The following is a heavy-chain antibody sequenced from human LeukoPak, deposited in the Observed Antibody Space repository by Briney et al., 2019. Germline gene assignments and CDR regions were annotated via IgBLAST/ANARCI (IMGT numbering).Heavy chain of an antibody. V-gene: IGHV4-38-2*02. CDR2: VNHRGIT. CDR1: HYFISDGAF. J-gene: IGHJ4*02. D-gene: IGHD2-21*02. CDR3: VRDPSEAADFFFDS. Sequence: PSETLSLTCTVSHYFISDGAFWGWIRQPPGKGLEWVANVNHRGITFYNPSLESRVAISVDTSKNQFFLRVTSVTAAGTAIYYCVRDPSEAADFFFDSWGQGALVTVSS.